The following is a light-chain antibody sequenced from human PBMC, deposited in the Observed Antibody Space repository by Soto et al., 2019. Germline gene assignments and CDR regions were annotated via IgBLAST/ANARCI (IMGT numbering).Light chain of an antibody. CDR2: GAS. Sequence: EIVMTQSPATLSVSPGERATLSCRASQSDSSNLAWYQQKPGQAPRLLIYGASTRATGIPARFSGSGSGTEFTLTISSLQSVDFAVYYCQPYNNWPRYTFGQGTKLEIK. CDR3: QPYNNWPRYT. J-gene: IGKJ2*01. V-gene: IGKV3-15*01. CDR1: QSDSSN.